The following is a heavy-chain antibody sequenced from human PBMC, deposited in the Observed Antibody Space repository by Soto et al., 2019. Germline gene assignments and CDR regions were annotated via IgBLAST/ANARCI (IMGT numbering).Heavy chain of an antibody. J-gene: IGHJ4*02. CDR2: INPGGGRT. V-gene: IGHV1-46*01. CDR1: GYTFTSYY. Sequence: ASVKVSCKASGYTFTSYYIHWVRQAPGQGLEWVAMINPGGGRTKNAQMFQGRVTLTRDTSTGTVDMELSSLTSADTAVYYCARGPKCGGECYLFDYWGQGSLVTVSS. D-gene: IGHD2-21*01. CDR3: ARGPKCGGECYLFDY.